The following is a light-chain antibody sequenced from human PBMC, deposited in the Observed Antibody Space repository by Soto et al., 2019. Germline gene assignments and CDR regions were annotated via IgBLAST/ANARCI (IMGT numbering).Light chain of an antibody. Sequence: DIQMTQSPSSLSASIGARVTISCRASQDISSSLNWYQHKSGKAPKLLIYAASGLHSGVPSRFSGSGSGTDCTLTISSLQPEDFATYYCQQSYVTPWTFGQGTKV. J-gene: IGKJ1*01. CDR3: QQSYVTPWT. V-gene: IGKV1-39*01. CDR2: AAS. CDR1: QDISSS.